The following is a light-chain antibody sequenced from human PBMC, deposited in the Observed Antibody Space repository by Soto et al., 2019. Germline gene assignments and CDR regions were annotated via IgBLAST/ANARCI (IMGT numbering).Light chain of an antibody. CDR2: GAF. J-gene: IGKJ5*01. Sequence: EIVLTQSPGTLSLSPEERATLSCRASQSISSSYLAWYQQKPGQAPRLLIYGAFSRATGIPDRFSGSGSGTDFTLTINRVAPEDFAVYYWQQEVSSPITVRQGTRLEIK. CDR3: QQEVSSPIT. V-gene: IGKV3-20*01. CDR1: QSISSSY.